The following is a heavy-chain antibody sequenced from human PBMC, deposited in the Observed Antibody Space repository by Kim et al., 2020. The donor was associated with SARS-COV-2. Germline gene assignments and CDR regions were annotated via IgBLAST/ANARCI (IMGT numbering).Heavy chain of an antibody. V-gene: IGHV3-15*01. Sequence: GGSLRLSCAASGFTFSNAWMSWVRQAPGKGLEWVGRIKSKTDGGTTDYAAPVKGRFTISRDDSKNTMYLQMNSLKTEDTAVYYCTTGPGVYYYDSSGYYYDFDYWGQGTLVTVSS. J-gene: IGHJ4*02. CDR2: IKSKTDGGTT. CDR3: TTGPGVYYYDSSGYYYDFDY. D-gene: IGHD3-22*01. CDR1: GFTFSNAW.